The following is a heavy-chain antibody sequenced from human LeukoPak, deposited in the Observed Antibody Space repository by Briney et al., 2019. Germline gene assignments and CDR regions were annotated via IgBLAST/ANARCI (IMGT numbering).Heavy chain of an antibody. D-gene: IGHD6-19*01. CDR3: ASGSTSGWSYQYYFDY. Sequence: GGSLRLSCAASGFTVSSKSMNWVRQAPGKGLEWVSVIYSGGSIYYAASVKGRFTISRDNSKNTLYLQMNNLRAEDTAVYYCASGSTSGWSYQYYFDYWGQGTLVTVSS. V-gene: IGHV3-66*01. J-gene: IGHJ4*02. CDR1: GFTVSSKS. CDR2: IYSGGSI.